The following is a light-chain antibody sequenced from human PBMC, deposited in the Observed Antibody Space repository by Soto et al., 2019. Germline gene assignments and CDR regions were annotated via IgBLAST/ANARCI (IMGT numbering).Light chain of an antibody. CDR2: GAS. V-gene: IGKV3-15*01. Sequence: EIVMTQSPATLSVSPGERVTLSCRASQTISSNLAWYQQKPGQAPILLIHGASTRASGVPDRFSGSGSETDFTLTISSLQSEDFAVYYCQQYHNWPPQYTFGQGTKLQIK. CDR3: QQYHNWPPQYT. CDR1: QTISSN. J-gene: IGKJ2*01.